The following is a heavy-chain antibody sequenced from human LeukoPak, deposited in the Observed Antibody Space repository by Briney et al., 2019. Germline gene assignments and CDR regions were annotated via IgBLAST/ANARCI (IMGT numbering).Heavy chain of an antibody. V-gene: IGHV3-30-3*01. Sequence: HTGGSLRLSCAASGFTFSSYAMHWVRQAPGKGLEWVAVISYDGSNKYYADSVKGRFTISRDNSKNTLYLQMNSLRAEDTAVYYCAGYLPATYGSGFHYYYYGMDIWGQGTTVTVSS. CDR2: ISYDGSNK. J-gene: IGHJ6*02. D-gene: IGHD3-10*01. CDR3: AGYLPATYGSGFHYYYYGMDI. CDR1: GFTFSSYA.